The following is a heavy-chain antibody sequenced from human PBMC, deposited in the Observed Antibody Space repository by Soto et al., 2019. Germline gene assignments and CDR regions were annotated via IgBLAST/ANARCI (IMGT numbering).Heavy chain of an antibody. CDR3: AREAINSSGYSRYFQH. J-gene: IGHJ1*01. CDR1: GYTFTHYH. Sequence: ASVKVSCKASGYTFTHYHVYWVRQAPGRGLEWLGMINPSGGSTTYAQNLQGRVTMTRDTSTNTVYMELSSLISEDTAVYYWAREAINSSGYSRYFQHWGQGTLVTVSS. D-gene: IGHD3-22*01. V-gene: IGHV1-46*01. CDR2: INPSGGST.